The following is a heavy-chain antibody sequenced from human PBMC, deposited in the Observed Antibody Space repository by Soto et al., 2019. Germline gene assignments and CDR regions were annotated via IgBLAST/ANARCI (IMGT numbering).Heavy chain of an antibody. J-gene: IGHJ4*02. CDR1: GASISSGGYY. Sequence: QVQLQESGPGLVKPSQTLSLTCTVSGASISSGGYYWSWIRQYPGKGLEWIGYVYYRGSTYYNPSLQSRVTMSVDTSKNQFSLKLSSVTAADTAVFYCARGIQHYYDSSAYYYDYWGQGTLVTVSP. D-gene: IGHD3-22*01. V-gene: IGHV4-31*03. CDR3: ARGIQHYYDSSAYYYDY. CDR2: VYYRGST.